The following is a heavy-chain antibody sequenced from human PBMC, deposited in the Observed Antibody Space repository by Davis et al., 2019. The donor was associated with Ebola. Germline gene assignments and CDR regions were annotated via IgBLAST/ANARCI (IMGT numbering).Heavy chain of an antibody. CDR2: IKQDGSEK. CDR1: GFTFSSYW. CDR3: ATGEGQQWLVRGGYFDY. D-gene: IGHD6-19*01. Sequence: PGGSLRLSCAASGFTFSSYWMSWVRQAPGKGLEWVANIKQDGSEKYYVDSVKGRFTISRDNAKNSLYLKMNSLRAEDTAVYYCATGEGQQWLVRGGYFDYWGQGTLVTASS. J-gene: IGHJ4*02. V-gene: IGHV3-7*01.